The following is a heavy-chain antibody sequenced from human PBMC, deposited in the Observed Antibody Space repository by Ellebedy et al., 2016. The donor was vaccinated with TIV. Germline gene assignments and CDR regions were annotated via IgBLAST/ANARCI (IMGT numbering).Heavy chain of an antibody. CDR1: GYTFTSYG. D-gene: IGHD3-10*01. CDR2: NSTYNGNT. CDR3: ARAQITMVRGIKGYYYYGMDV. V-gene: IGHV1-18*01. Sequence: AASVKVSCKASGYTFTSYGISWVRQAPGQGLEWMGWNSTYNGNTNYAQKLQGRVTMTTDTSTSTAYMELRSLRSDDTAVYYCARAQITMVRGIKGYYYYGMDVWGPGTTVTVSS. J-gene: IGHJ6*02.